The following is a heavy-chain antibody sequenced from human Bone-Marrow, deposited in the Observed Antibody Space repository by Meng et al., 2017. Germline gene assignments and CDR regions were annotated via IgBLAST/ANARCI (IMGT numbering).Heavy chain of an antibody. V-gene: IGHV4-31*03. CDR1: GGSISSGGYY. CDR3: ARGPLSAAGTMGYFQH. D-gene: IGHD6-13*01. J-gene: IGHJ1*01. CDR2: IYYSGST. Sequence: HVPLQKSGPGWVKPSQSLSLTCTVSGGSISSGGYYWSWIRQHPGKGLEWIGYIYYSGSTYYNPSLKSRVTISVDTSKNQFSLKLSSVTAADTAVHYCARGPLSAAGTMGYFQHWGQGTLVTVSS.